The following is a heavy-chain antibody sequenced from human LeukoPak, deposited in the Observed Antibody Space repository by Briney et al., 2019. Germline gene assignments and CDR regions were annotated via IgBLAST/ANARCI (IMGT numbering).Heavy chain of an antibody. CDR1: GYSFTNYW. CDR2: IYPGDSDT. J-gene: IGHJ4*02. V-gene: IGHV5-51*01. CDR3: ATVDSRMATIEYDY. Sequence: GESLKISCKGSGYSFTNYWIGWVRQMPGKGLVWMAIIYPGDSDTRYSPSLQGQVTISADKSISTAYLQWSSLKALNTGMDEDATVDSRMATIEYDYWGQGTLVTVSS. D-gene: IGHD5-24*01.